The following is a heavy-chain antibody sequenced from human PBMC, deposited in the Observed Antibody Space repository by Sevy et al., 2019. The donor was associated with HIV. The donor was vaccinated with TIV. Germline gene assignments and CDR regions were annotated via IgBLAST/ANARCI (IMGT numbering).Heavy chain of an antibody. CDR2: ISATGSST. D-gene: IGHD3-22*01. V-gene: IGHV3-23*01. Sequence: GGSLRLSCAASGFTFNTHAMNWVRQAPGKGLEWVSVISATGSSTYYADSVKGRFTISRDNSKNTLYLQMNSLTADDTAVYYCAKALNPALESMIEVIIRTVKGFDVWGQGTMVTVSS. CDR1: GFTFNTHA. CDR3: AKALNPALESMIEVIIRTVKGFDV. J-gene: IGHJ3*01.